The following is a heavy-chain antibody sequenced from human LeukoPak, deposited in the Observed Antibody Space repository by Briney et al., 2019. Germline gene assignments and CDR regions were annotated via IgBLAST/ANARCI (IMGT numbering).Heavy chain of an antibody. V-gene: IGHV1-24*01. CDR2: FDPEDDER. Sequence: ASVKVSCKAFGHTLKDLSIHWVRQAPGKGLEWLGGFDPEDDERMYAPKFQGRVTVTEDNSIDTAYMELTSLSSDDTGVYYSSTETAGNYWGQGTLVTVSS. CDR1: GHTLKDLS. J-gene: IGHJ4*02. CDR3: STETAGNY.